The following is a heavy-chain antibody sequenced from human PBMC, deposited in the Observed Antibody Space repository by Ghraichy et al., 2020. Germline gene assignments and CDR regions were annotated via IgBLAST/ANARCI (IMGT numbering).Heavy chain of an antibody. D-gene: IGHD2-2*01. V-gene: IGHV1-18*01. CDR3: ARGAPTIVVVPAADFDY. CDR1: GYTFTSYG. CDR2: ISAYNGNT. J-gene: IGHJ4*02. Sequence: ASVKVSCKASGYTFTSYGISWVRQAPGQGLEWMGWISAYNGNTNYAQKLQGRVTMTTDTSTSTAYMELRSLRSDDTAVYYCARGAPTIVVVPAADFDYWGQGTLVTVSS.